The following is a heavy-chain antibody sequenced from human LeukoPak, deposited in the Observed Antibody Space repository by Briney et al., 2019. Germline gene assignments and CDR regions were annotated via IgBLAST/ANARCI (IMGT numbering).Heavy chain of an antibody. CDR3: ARASYSYDINGWVPFDY. CDR1: GAFMRSSDYY. Sequence: PSETLSLTCSVSGAFMRSSDYYWGWIRQPPGRGLEWIGSIYYSGSTYYKPSLKSRVTISGDTSKNQFSLRLSSVTAADTAVYYCARASYSYDINGWVPFDYWGQGTLVTVSS. D-gene: IGHD3-22*01. J-gene: IGHJ4*02. CDR2: IYYSGST. V-gene: IGHV4-39*07.